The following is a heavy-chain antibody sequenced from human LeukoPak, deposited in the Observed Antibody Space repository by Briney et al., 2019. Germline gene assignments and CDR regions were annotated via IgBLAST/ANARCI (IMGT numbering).Heavy chain of an antibody. CDR3: ARLNYDFWSGYKYYFDY. V-gene: IGHV4-59*01. CDR1: VGSISRYY. D-gene: IGHD3-3*01. J-gene: IGHJ4*02. CDR2: IYYSWST. Sequence: SETLSLICTVSVGSISRYYWIWIRHPPAKGLEYVGYIYYSWSTNYNPSLKSRVTISVDTSKNQFSVKMSSVSAADTAVYYCARLNYDFWSGYKYYFDYWGQGTLVTVSS.